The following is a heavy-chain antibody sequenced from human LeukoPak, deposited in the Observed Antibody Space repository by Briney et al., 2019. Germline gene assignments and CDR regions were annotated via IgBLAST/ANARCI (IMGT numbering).Heavy chain of an antibody. J-gene: IGHJ5*02. V-gene: IGHV1-46*01. CDR2: INPSGGST. D-gene: IGHD3-3*01. CDR3: ARVVTIFGVVSSHQGWFDP. CDR1: GYTFTSYC. Sequence: GASVKVSCKASGYTFTSYCMHWVRQAPGQGLEWMGIINPSGGSTSYAQKFQGRVTMTRDMSTSTVYMELSSLRSEDTAVYYCARVVTIFGVVSSHQGWFDPWGQGTLVTVSS.